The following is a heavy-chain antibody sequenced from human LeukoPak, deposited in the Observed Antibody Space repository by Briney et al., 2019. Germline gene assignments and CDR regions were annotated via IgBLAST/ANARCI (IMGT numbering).Heavy chain of an antibody. CDR3: ARASGS. CDR2: VRADASRT. J-gene: IGHJ4*02. CDR1: EFTFSNYG. V-gene: IGHV3-30*02. Sequence: GGSLRLSCAASEFTFSNYGMHWVRQAPGKGLEWVAFVRADASRTAYADSVKGRFTISRDNSKNTLWLQMHSLRTEDTAVYYCARASGSWGQGTLVIVSS. D-gene: IGHD3-10*01.